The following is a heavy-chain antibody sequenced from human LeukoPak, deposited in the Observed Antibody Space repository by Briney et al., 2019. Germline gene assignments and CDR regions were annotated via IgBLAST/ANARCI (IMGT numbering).Heavy chain of an antibody. CDR1: GGTFSSYA. V-gene: IGHV1-69*13. CDR3: ARVGSPVAPGYYDSSGYWYDY. Sequence: GASVKVSCKASGGTFSSYAISWVRQAPGQGLEWMGGIIPIFGTANYAQKFQGRVTITADESTSTAYMELSSPRSEDTAVYYCARVGSPVAPGYYDSSGYWYDYWGQGTLVTVSS. D-gene: IGHD3-22*01. CDR2: IIPIFGTA. J-gene: IGHJ4*02.